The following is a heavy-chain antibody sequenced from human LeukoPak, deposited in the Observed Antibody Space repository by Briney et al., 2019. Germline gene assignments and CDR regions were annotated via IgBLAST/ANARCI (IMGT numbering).Heavy chain of an antibody. CDR2: IIPILGIA. V-gene: IGHV1-69*04. D-gene: IGHD6-19*01. CDR3: ASVLSGIAVAGSFDP. J-gene: IGHJ5*02. Sequence: SSVKVSCKASGGTFSSYAISWVRQAPGQGLEWMGRIIPILGIANYTQKFQGRVTITADKSTSTAYMELSSLRSEDTAVYYCASVLSGIAVAGSFDPWGQGTLVTVSS. CDR1: GGTFSSYA.